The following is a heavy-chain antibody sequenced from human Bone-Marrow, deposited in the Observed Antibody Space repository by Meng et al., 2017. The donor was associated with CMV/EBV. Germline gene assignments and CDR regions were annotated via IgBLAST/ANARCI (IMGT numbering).Heavy chain of an antibody. Sequence: GESLKISCAVSGFSLRNYWMTWVRQAPGKGLEWVANIREDGDERHYVDSVKGRFTISRDNAKNSLSLQMNSLRAEDTAVYCCARDPRVRSFWSVGNWFDPWGQGTLVTVSS. CDR2: IREDGDER. J-gene: IGHJ5*02. V-gene: IGHV3-7*01. D-gene: IGHD3-3*01. CDR3: ARDPRVRSFWSVGNWFDP. CDR1: GFSLRNYW.